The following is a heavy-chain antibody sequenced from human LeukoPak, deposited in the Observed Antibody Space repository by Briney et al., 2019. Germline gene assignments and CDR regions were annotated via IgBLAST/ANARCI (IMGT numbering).Heavy chain of an antibody. J-gene: IGHJ5*01. CDR1: GYTFTNYD. CDR2: MKTNSGNT. Sequence: ASGTLSFTASGYTFTNYDINLVREAPGHRQEWMGWMKTNSGNTGYAQKFPGRVTITRNTPISTASMELSSHRAQDTAADTSARGSFSGSYYNDIGWITNWFDSWGQGNLVTVSS. V-gene: IGHV1-8*01. D-gene: IGHD3-10*01. CDR3: ARGSFSGSYYNDIGWITNWFDS.